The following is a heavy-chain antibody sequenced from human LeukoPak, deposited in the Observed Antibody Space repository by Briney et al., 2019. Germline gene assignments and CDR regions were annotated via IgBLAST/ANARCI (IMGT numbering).Heavy chain of an antibody. CDR1: GGSISSYY. Sequence: PSETLSLTCTVSGGSISSYYWSWIRQPPGKGLEWIGYIYYSGGTNYNPSLKSRVTISVDTSKNQFSLKLSSVTAADTAVYYCARGGGGYYGSGSYYNRPLDYWGQGTLVTVSS. D-gene: IGHD3-10*01. CDR2: IYYSGGT. CDR3: ARGGGGYYGSGSYYNRPLDY. J-gene: IGHJ4*02. V-gene: IGHV4-59*01.